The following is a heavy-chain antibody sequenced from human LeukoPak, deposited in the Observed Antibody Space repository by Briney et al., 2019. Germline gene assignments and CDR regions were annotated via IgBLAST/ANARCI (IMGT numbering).Heavy chain of an antibody. J-gene: IGHJ6*03. CDR2: ISSSSSYI. Sequence: GGSLRLSCAASGFTSSNTWMHWVRQAPGKGLVWVSSISSSSSYIYYADSVKGRFTISRDNAKNSLYLQMNSLRAEDTAVYYCARDDDSYMDVWGKGTTVTISS. V-gene: IGHV3-21*01. CDR3: ARDDDSYMDV. CDR1: GFTSSNTW. D-gene: IGHD3-9*01.